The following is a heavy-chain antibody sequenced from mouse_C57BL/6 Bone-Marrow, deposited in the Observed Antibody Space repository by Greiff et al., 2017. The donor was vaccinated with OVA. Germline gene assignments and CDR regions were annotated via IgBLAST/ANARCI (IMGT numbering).Heavy chain of an antibody. CDR2: IDPANGNT. CDR1: GFNIKNTY. D-gene: IGHD2-3*01. J-gene: IGHJ2*01. CDR3: ARYGVGLLPYYFDY. V-gene: IGHV14-3*01. Sequence: VQLQQSVAELVRPGASVKLSCTASGFNIKNTYMHWVKQRPEQGLEWIGRIDPANGNTKYAPQFQGQATITADTYSNKAYMQLSSLSSEDTAIDYCARYGVGLLPYYFDYWGQGTTLTVSS.